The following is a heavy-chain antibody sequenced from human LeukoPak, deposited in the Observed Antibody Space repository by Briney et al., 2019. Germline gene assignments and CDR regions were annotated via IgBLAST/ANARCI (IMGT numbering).Heavy chain of an antibody. CDR1: GFTFSNYW. CDR2: IKQDGGEK. Sequence: GGSLRLSCAASGFTFSNYWMSWVRQAPGKGLEWVANIKQDGGEKDYMDSVKGRFTISRDNAKNSLYLQMNSLRAEDTALYYCARDLLRFGEPWENWFDPWGQGTLVTVSS. V-gene: IGHV3-7*05. CDR3: ARDLLRFGEPWENWFDP. J-gene: IGHJ5*02. D-gene: IGHD3-10*01.